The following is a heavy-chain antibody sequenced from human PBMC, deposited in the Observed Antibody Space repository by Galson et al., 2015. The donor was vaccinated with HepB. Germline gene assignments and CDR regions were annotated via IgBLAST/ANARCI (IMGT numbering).Heavy chain of an antibody. CDR2: ISGSGGST. CDR1: GFTFNSYS. CDR3: AKGWVPATLIDS. J-gene: IGHJ4*02. V-gene: IGHV3-23*01. Sequence: SLRLSCAASGFTFNSYSMHWVRQAPGKGLEWVSTISGSGGSTHYADSVKGRFTISRDNSKNTVYLQMHSLRAEDTALYYCAKGWVPATLIDSWGQGTLITVSS. D-gene: IGHD1-26*01.